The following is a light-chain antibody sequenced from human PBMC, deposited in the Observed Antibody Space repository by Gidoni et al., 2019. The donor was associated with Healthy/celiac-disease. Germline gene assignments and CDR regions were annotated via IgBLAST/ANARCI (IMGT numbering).Light chain of an antibody. CDR3: QQSYSTPWT. V-gene: IGKV1-39*01. CDR1: QSISSY. CDR2: AAS. Sequence: DIQMTQSPSSLSASVGDRVTITCRASQSISSYLNWYQQKPGKAPKLLIYAASSLQSGVPSRLSGSGSGTDLTLTISSRQPEDFATYYCQQSYSTPWTFGQGTKVEIK. J-gene: IGKJ1*01.